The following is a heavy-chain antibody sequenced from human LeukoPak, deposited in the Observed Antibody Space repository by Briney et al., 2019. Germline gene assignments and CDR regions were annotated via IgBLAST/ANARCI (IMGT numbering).Heavy chain of an antibody. Sequence: GASVKVSCKASGYTFTSYVINWVRQATGQGLGWMGWMNPNSGNTGYAQKFQGRVTMTRNTSISTAYMELGSLRSEDTAVYYCARSKGGRVGATKALDYWGQGTLVTVSS. V-gene: IGHV1-8*01. D-gene: IGHD1-26*01. CDR3: ARSKGGRVGATKALDY. CDR2: MNPNSGNT. J-gene: IGHJ4*02. CDR1: GYTFTSYV.